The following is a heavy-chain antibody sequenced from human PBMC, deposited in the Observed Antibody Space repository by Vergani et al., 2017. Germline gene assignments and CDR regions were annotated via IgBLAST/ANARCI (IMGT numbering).Heavy chain of an antibody. CDR3: TSKGSSSGY. V-gene: IGHV3-73*02. CDR1: GFTFSGSA. D-gene: IGHD6-6*01. Sequence: EVQLVESGGGLVQPGGSLKLSCAASGFTFSGSAMNWVRQAPGKGLEWVGSIRSKANSYATAYAASVKGRFTISRDDSKYTAYLQMNSLKTEVTAVYYCTSKGSSSGYWGQGTLVTVSS. CDR2: IRSKANSYAT. J-gene: IGHJ4*02.